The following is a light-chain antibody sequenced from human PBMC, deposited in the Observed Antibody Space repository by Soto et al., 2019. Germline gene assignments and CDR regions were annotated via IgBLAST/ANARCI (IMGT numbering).Light chain of an antibody. CDR2: GAS. CDR1: QSVTTQ. Sequence: IVLTQSPGTLSLSPGERATLSCRASQSVTTQLAWYQQKPGQAPRLIIHGASSRATGVPDRITGSGSGTDFALTISRLEPEDFALYYCQQYDASPLTFGPGTKVDIK. CDR3: QQYDASPLT. J-gene: IGKJ3*01. V-gene: IGKV3-20*01.